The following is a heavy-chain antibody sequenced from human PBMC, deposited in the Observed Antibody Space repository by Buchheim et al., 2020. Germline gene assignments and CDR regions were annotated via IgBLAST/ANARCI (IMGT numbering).Heavy chain of an antibody. J-gene: IGHJ4*02. CDR3: ARVWGGYQLDY. Sequence: QVQLVQSGAEVKRPGASVKISCKPSGYRITSYDLHWVRQAPGQGLEWMAVVHPNSDVTTYAERLQGRVVMTRDTSTSTFYMELNSLTSEDTAVYFCARVWGGYQLDYWGQGTL. CDR2: VHPNSDVT. V-gene: IGHV1-46*03. D-gene: IGHD3-10*01. CDR1: GYRITSYD.